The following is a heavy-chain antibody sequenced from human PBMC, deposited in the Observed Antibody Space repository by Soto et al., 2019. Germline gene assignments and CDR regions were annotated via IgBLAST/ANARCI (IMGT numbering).Heavy chain of an antibody. V-gene: IGHV1-2*07. CDR1: GYTFTAYY. J-gene: IGHJ5*02. CDR2: VNPLPGGT. Sequence: QVRLVQSGPEVKTPGASVRVSCKASGYTFTAYYLHWVRQAPGQGLEWMGWVNPLPGGTQNARKFQGRVNMTRDTSTSTAFMELSRLKSDDTAIYYCARDCPLSAGWFDPWGQGTLVSVSS. D-gene: IGHD3-3*01. CDR3: ARDCPLSAGWFDP.